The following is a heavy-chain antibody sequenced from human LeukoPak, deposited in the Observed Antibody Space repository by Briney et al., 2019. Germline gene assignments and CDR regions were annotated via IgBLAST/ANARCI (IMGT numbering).Heavy chain of an antibody. Sequence: GGSLRLSCAASGFTFSSYAMCWVRQAPGKGLEWVSAISGSGGSTYYADSVKGRLTISRDNSKNTLYLQMNSLRAEDTAVYYCAKIRDIVVVVAATPLNDYWGQGTLVTVSS. CDR3: AKIRDIVVVVAATPLNDY. CDR1: GFTFSSYA. V-gene: IGHV3-23*01. CDR2: ISGSGGST. J-gene: IGHJ4*02. D-gene: IGHD2-15*01.